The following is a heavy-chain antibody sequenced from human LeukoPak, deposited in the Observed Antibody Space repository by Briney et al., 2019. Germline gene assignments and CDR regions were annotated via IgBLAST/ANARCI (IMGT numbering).Heavy chain of an antibody. CDR1: GFTFSTYW. CDR3: AKDRRAGSYDY. Sequence: HPGGSLRLSCAASGFTFSTYWMSWVRQAPGKGLEWVSYISSSGSTIYYADSVKGRFTISRDNSKNTLYLQMNSLRAEDTAVYYCAKDRRAGSYDYWGQGTLVTVSS. CDR2: ISSSGSTI. V-gene: IGHV3-23*01. D-gene: IGHD3-10*01. J-gene: IGHJ4*02.